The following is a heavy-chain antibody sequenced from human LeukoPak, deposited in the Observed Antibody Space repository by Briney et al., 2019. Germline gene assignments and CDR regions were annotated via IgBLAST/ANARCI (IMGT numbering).Heavy chain of an antibody. CDR1: GGSISGYS. D-gene: IGHD3-10*01. V-gene: IGHV4-59*08. J-gene: IGHJ4*02. CDR3: ARWGGPGFDY. CDR2: FYYSGST. Sequence: SETLSLTCTVSGGSISGYSWNWIRQPPGKGLEWIGYFYYSGSTNYNPSLKSRVTISVDTSKNQFSLKLSSVTAADTAVYYCARWGGPGFDYWGQGTPVTVSS.